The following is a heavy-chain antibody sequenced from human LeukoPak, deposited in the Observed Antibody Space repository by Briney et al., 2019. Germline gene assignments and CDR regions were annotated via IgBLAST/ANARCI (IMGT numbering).Heavy chain of an antibody. CDR2: ISGGGGST. CDR3: AVDTKLVVVTAIRY. V-gene: IGHV3-23*01. D-gene: IGHD2-21*02. Sequence: GGSLRPPCAASGITFSAYAMAWVRQAPGKGLEWVSGISGGGGSTYYADSVKGQFTISRDNSKNTLYLQMNSLGAEDTAVYYCAVDTKLVVVTAIRYWGQGTLVTVSS. J-gene: IGHJ4*02. CDR1: GITFSAYA.